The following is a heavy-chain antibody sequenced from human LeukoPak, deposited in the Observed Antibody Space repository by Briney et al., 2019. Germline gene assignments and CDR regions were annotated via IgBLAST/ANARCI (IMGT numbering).Heavy chain of an antibody. V-gene: IGHV4-59*02. Sequence: SETLSLTCTVSGGSVSTYYWSWIRQPPGKGLEWIGYIYNSGSTNYNPSLKSRVTISVDTSRNQFSLKLSSVTAADTAVYYCARDSPSGYYDGRGSWGAYHYMDVWGEGTTVTVSS. CDR2: IYNSGST. CDR1: GGSVSTYY. D-gene: IGHD3-22*01. CDR3: ARDSPSGYYDGRGSWGAYHYMDV. J-gene: IGHJ6*03.